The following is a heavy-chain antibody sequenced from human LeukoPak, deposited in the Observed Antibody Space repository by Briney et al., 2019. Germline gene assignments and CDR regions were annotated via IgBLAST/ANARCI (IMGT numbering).Heavy chain of an antibody. CDR1: GYTFTSYG. CDR2: ISAYNGNT. D-gene: IGHD6-19*01. V-gene: IGHV1-18*01. J-gene: IGHJ5*01. Sequence: GASVKVSCKASGYTFTSYGISWVRQAPGQGREGMGWISAYNGNTNYAQKLQGRVTMTTDTSTSTAYMELRSLRSDDTAVYYCARDLSSGWFDYWGQGTLVTVSS. CDR3: ARDLSSGWFDY.